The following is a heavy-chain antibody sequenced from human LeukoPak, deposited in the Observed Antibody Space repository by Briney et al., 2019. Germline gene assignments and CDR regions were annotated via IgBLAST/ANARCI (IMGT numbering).Heavy chain of an antibody. D-gene: IGHD3-3*01. CDR3: ARDLSRFLEWLYDY. Sequence: ASVKVSCKASGYTFTGYYMHWVRQAPGQGLEWMGWINPNSGGTNYAQKFQGRVTMTRDTSISTAYMELSRLRSGDTAVYYCARDLSRFLEWLYDYWGQGTLVTVSS. V-gene: IGHV1-2*02. CDR2: INPNSGGT. CDR1: GYTFTGYY. J-gene: IGHJ4*02.